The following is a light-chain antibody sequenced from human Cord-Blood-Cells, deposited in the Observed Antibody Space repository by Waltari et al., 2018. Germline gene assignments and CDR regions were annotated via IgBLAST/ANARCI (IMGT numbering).Light chain of an antibody. V-gene: IGLV8-61*01. CDR3: VLYMGSGIWV. CDR1: FRSVSTSYY. Sequence: QTVVTQEPSLSVSPGGTVPPTVGFSFRSVSTSYYPSWYQQTPGQAPRTLIYSTNTRSSGVPDRFSGSILGNKAALTITGAQADDESDYYCVLYMGSGIWVFGGGTKLTVL. CDR2: STN. J-gene: IGLJ3*02.